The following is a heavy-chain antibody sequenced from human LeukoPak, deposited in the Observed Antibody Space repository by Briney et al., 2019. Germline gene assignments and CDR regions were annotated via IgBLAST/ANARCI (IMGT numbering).Heavy chain of an antibody. CDR2: IYYSGST. V-gene: IGHV4-39*07. D-gene: IGHD1-14*01. CDR1: GGSITSSNYF. CDR3: AREIAEPASDGDYYFYYLDV. Sequence: SETLSLTCTVSGGSITSSNYFWGWIRQSPGKGLEWIGSIYYSGSTYYNPSLKSRVTISVETSKIQFSLKLSSVTAADSAVYYCAREIAEPASDGDYYFYYLDVWGNGTTVTVSS. J-gene: IGHJ6*03.